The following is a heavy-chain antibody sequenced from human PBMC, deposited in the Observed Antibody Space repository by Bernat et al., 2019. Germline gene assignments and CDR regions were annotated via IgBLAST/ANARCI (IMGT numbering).Heavy chain of an antibody. J-gene: IGHJ4*02. V-gene: IGHV3-64*01. CDR2: ISSDGIST. CDR1: GFTFSSYV. CDR3: ARGGRSGYCSGGSCFRIDS. Sequence: EVRLVESGGGLVQPGGSLRLSCAASGFTFSSYVMYWVRQAPGEGLEYGSAISSDGISTYYSNSMKGRFTISRDNSKNTLYLQMGSLRAEDMAVYYCARGGRSGYCSGGSCFRIDSWGQGTLVTVSS. D-gene: IGHD2-15*01.